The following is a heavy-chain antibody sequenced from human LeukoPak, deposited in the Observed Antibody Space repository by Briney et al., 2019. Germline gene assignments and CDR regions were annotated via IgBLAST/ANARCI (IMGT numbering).Heavy chain of an antibody. Sequence: PGGSLRLSCAASGFTFSSYAMHWVRQAPGKGLEWVSSISSSSSYIYYADSVKGRFTISRDNAKNSLYLQMNSLRAEDTAVYYCARESRQLYYFDYWGQGTLVTVSS. J-gene: IGHJ4*02. CDR2: ISSSSSYI. CDR1: GFTFSSYA. D-gene: IGHD6-19*01. V-gene: IGHV3-21*04. CDR3: ARESRQLYYFDY.